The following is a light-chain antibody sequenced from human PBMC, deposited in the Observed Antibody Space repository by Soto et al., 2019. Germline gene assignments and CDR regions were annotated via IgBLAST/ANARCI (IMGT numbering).Light chain of an antibody. CDR3: CSYAGSYTFA. J-gene: IGLJ2*01. V-gene: IGLV2-11*01. CDR2: DVN. CDR1: SSDVGSYNY. Sequence: QSALTQPRSVSGSPGQSVTISCTGTSSDVGSYNYVSWYQHHPGKAPKLMIYDVNKRPSGVPDRFSGSKSGNTASLTISGLQAEDEADYYCCSYAGSYTFAFGGGTKVTVL.